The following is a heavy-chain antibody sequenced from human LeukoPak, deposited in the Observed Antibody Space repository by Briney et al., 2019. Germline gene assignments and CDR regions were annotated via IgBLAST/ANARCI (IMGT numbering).Heavy chain of an antibody. V-gene: IGHV1-69*02. CDR3: ASRGYGGNLRGFDY. J-gene: IGHJ4*02. CDR1: GGTFSSYT. CDR2: IISILGIA. Sequence: SVKVSCKASGGTFSSYTISWVRQAPGQGLEWMGRIISILGIANYAQKFQGRVTITADNSTSTAYMELSSLRSEDTAVYYYASRGYGGNLRGFDYLGQGTLVSVSS. D-gene: IGHD4-23*01.